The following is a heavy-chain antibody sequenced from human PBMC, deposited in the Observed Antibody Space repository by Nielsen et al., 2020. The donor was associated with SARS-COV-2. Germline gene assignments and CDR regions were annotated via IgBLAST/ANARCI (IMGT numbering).Heavy chain of an antibody. V-gene: IGHV3-33*01. CDR3: ARDEAGTANSVFDY. CDR1: GFTFSTFG. Sequence: GGSLRLSCAASGFTFSTFGMHWVRQAPGKGLEWVAVIWYDGSNKYYADSVKGRFTISRDNSKNTLYLQMNSLRAEDTAIYYCARDEAGTANSVFDYWGQGTLVTVSS. J-gene: IGHJ4*02. CDR2: IWYDGSNK. D-gene: IGHD1-1*01.